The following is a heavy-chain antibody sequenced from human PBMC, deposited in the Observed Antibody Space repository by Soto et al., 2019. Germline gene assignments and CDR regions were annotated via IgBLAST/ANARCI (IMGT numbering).Heavy chain of an antibody. D-gene: IGHD3-22*01. CDR3: AKDLTSGIVVVTAFDY. Sequence: PVGSLRLSCAASGFTFSSYAMSWVRQAPGKGLEWVSAISGSGGSTYYADSVKGRFTISRDNSKNTLYLQMNSLRAEDTAVYYCAKDLTSGIVVVTAFDYWGQGTLVTVSS. CDR1: GFTFSSYA. V-gene: IGHV3-23*01. CDR2: ISGSGGST. J-gene: IGHJ4*02.